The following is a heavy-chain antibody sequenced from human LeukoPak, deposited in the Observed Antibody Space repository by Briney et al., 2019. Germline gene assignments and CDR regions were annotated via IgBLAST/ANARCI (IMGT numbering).Heavy chain of an antibody. CDR1: GFTSTDYA. V-gene: IGHV3-23*01. Sequence: GGSLRLTCAASGFTSTDYAMNWVRQAPGKGLEWVSILIGSSGSTDYADSVKGRFTISRDTSKNTLFLQMNSLRAEDTAIYYCAKAAYDYIEMGYFDSWGQGTLVTVSS. J-gene: IGHJ4*02. CDR3: AKAAYDYIEMGYFDS. CDR2: LIGSSGST. D-gene: IGHD5-12*01.